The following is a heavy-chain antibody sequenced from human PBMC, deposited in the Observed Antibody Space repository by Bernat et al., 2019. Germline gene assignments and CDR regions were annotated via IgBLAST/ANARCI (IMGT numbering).Heavy chain of an antibody. V-gene: IGHV1-69*01. D-gene: IGHD5-18*01. CDR2: IIPIFGTA. Sequence: QVQLVQSGAEVKKPGSSVKVSCKASGGTFSSYAISWVRQAPGQVLEWMGGIIPIFGTANYAQKFQGRVTITADESTSTAYMEPSSLRSEDTAVYYGARATWLGYSYGFMYYYYMDVWGKGTTVTVSS. CDR1: GGTFSSYA. CDR3: ARATWLGYSYGFMYYYYMDV. J-gene: IGHJ6*03.